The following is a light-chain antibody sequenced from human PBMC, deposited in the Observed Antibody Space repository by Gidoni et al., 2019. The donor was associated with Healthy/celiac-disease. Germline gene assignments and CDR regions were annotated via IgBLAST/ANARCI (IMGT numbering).Light chain of an antibody. V-gene: IGLV2-14*03. J-gene: IGLJ2*01. CDR3: SSYTSSSTL. Sequence: QSALTQPASVSGSPGQSITISFTGTSSDVGGYNYVSWYQQHPGKAPKLMIYDVSNRPSGVSNRFSGSKSGNTASLTTSGLQAEDEADYYCSSYTSSSTLFGGGTKLTVL. CDR2: DVS. CDR1: SSDVGGYNY.